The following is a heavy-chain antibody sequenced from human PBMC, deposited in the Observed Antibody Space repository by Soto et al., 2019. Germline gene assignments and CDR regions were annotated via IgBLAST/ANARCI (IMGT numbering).Heavy chain of an antibody. J-gene: IGHJ4*02. CDR1: GYTVTSYG. CDR2: ISAYNGNT. D-gene: IGHD1-26*01. Sequence: QVQLVQSGAEVKKPGASVKVSCKASGYTVTSYGISWVRQAPGQGLERMGWISAYNGNTNYAQKHQRRVNMTPGTSTRTAYMELRSLRSDDTAVYYCARDRGSYALDYWGQGTLVTVSS. V-gene: IGHV1-18*01. CDR3: ARDRGSYALDY.